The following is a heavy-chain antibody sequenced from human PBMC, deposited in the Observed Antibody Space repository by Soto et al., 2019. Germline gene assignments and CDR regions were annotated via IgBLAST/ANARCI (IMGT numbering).Heavy chain of an antibody. V-gene: IGHV1-2*04. J-gene: IGHJ3*02. CDR1: GYTFNGYY. CDR2: INPNSGGT. D-gene: IGHD6-19*01. CDR3: ARVVAVAHDAFDI. Sequence: ASVKVSCKASGYTFNGYYMHWVRQAPGQGLEWMGWINPNSGGTNYAQKFQGWVTMTRDTSISTAYMELSRLRSDDTAVYYCARVVAVAHDAFDIWGQGTMVTVS.